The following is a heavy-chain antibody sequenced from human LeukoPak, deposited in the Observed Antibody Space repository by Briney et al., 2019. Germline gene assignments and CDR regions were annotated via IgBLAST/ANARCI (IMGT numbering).Heavy chain of an antibody. Sequence: GGSLRLSCAASGFTVSSNYMSWVRQAPGKGLEWVSVIYSGGSTYYADSVKGRFTISRDNSKNTLYLQMNSLRAEDTAVYYCARAEYGDYWGSLQQPYYFDYWGQGTLVTVSS. CDR1: GFTVSSNY. V-gene: IGHV3-66*01. D-gene: IGHD4-17*01. J-gene: IGHJ4*02. CDR3: ARAEYGDYWGSLQQPYYFDY. CDR2: IYSGGST.